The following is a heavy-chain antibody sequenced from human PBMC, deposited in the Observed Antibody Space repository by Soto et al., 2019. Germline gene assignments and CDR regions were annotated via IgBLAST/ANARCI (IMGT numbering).Heavy chain of an antibody. V-gene: IGHV1-2*02. Sequence: QVQLVQSGAEVRKPGASVKVSCKASGYTFTGYYMHWVRQAPGQGLEWMGWINANSGGTNYAQKLQGRVTMTRDPSISTAYMELSRLRSDDTAVYYCARDIDMDIVVEVAATAPGYWGQGTLVTVSS. J-gene: IGHJ4*02. D-gene: IGHD2-15*01. CDR1: GYTFTGYY. CDR3: ARDIDMDIVVEVAATAPGY. CDR2: INANSGGT.